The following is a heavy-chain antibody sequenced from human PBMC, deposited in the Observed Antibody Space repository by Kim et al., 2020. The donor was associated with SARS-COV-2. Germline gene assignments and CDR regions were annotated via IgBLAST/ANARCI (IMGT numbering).Heavy chain of an antibody. Sequence: GGSLRLSCAASGFTFSSYWMSWVRQAPGKGLEWVANIKQDGSEKYYVDSVKGRFTISRDNAKNSLYLQMNSLRAEDTAVYYCARDRSSGQWGLDYYGMDVWGQGTTVTVSS. CDR2: IKQDGSEK. CDR1: GFTFSSYW. V-gene: IGHV3-7*03. CDR3: ARDRSSGQWGLDYYGMDV. J-gene: IGHJ6*02. D-gene: IGHD6-19*01.